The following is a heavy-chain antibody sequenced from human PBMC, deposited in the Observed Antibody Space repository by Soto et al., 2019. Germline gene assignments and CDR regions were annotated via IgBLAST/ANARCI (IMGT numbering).Heavy chain of an antibody. J-gene: IGHJ4*02. Sequence: QITWKESGPTRVKPTQTLMLTYAFSGFSLTSRPLGVAWIRQPPEMAREWLAVIYWDDDKRYSPSLKSRLTIAKDTSQNQVVLTMAYMDHVDTATYFCAHRGDMNGNWDQGYLDNWGQGILVTVSS. D-gene: IGHD1-1*01. CDR1: GFSLTSRPLG. CDR3: AHRGDMNGNWDQGYLDN. V-gene: IGHV2-5*02. CDR2: IYWDDDK.